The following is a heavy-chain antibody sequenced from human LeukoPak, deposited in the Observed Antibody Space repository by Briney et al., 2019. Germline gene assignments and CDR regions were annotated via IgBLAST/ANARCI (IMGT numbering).Heavy chain of an antibody. CDR3: AKDVPAAYFDY. V-gene: IGHV3-30*02. CDR1: GFTFDNYG. Sequence: GGSLRLSCAASGFTFDNYGMHWVRQAPGKGLEWVAFIRSDEGIKYYADSVKGRLTISRDNSKNTLYLQVDSLRAEDTAVYFCAKDVPAAYFDYWGQGTLVTVSS. J-gene: IGHJ4*02. D-gene: IGHD2-2*01. CDR2: IRSDEGIK.